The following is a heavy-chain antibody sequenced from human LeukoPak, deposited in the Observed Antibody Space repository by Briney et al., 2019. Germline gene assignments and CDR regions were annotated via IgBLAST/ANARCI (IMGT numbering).Heavy chain of an antibody. V-gene: IGHV4-34*01. Sequence: KPSETLSFTCAVYGGSFSGYYWSWIRQPPGKGLEWIGEINHSGSTNYNPSLKSRVTISVDTSKDQFSLKLSPVTAADTAVYYCAREARYYYDSSGYSPVYWGQGTLVTVSS. CDR2: INHSGST. CDR3: AREARYYYDSSGYSPVY. D-gene: IGHD3-22*01. CDR1: GGSFSGYY. J-gene: IGHJ4*02.